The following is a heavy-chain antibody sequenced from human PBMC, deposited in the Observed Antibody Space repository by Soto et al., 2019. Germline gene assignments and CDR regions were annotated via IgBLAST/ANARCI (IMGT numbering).Heavy chain of an antibody. CDR3: ARAFDYGSGRAFYGTDV. CDR1: GGTFSSYA. D-gene: IGHD3-10*01. CDR2: IIPIFGTA. Sequence: QVQLVQSGAEVKKPGSSEKVSCKASGGTFSSYAISWVRQAPGQGLEWMGGIIPIFGTANYAQKFQGRVTITEDESTSTAYMELSSLRSEDTAVYYCARAFDYGSGRAFYGTDVWGQGTTVTVSS. J-gene: IGHJ6*02. V-gene: IGHV1-69*01.